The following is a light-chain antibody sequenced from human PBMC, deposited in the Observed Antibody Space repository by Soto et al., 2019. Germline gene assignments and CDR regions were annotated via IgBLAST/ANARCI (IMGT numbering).Light chain of an antibody. J-gene: IGKJ1*01. CDR2: GAS. CDR3: QQYGNSPQT. CDR1: QTVNSDY. Sequence: EIVLTQSPGSLSLSPGERATLSCRASQTVNSDYLAWYQQEPGQAPRLLFFGASSRASGIPDRFSGSGSGTDFTLTISRLEPEDFAVYYCQQYGNSPQTFGQGTKVDIK. V-gene: IGKV3-20*01.